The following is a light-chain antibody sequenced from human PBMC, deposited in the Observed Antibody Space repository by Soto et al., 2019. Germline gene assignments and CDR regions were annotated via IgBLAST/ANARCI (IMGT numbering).Light chain of an antibody. CDR2: DVG. J-gene: IGLJ2*01. CDR3: SSYSSSSSVV. V-gene: IGLV2-14*01. Sequence: QSALIQPASVSGSPGQSITISCTGTSSDVGGYNHVSWYQQHPGTAPKLLIYDVGNRPSGVSNRFSGSKSGNTASLTVSGLQAEDEGDYYCSSYSSSSSVVFGGGTKVTVL. CDR1: SSDVGGYNH.